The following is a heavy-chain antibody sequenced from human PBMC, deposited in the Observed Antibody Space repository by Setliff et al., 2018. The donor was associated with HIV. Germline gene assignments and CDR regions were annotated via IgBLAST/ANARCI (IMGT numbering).Heavy chain of an antibody. CDR2: ISSSGSTI. CDR1: GFTFSSYE. CDR3: ARWGYSRDGMDV. J-gene: IGHJ6*02. Sequence: PGGSLRLSCAASGFTFSSYEINWVRQAPGKGLEWLSYISSSGSTIYYAYSVKGRFIISRDNAKNSLNLQMNSLRAEDTAVYYCARWGYSRDGMDVWGQGTTVTVSS. V-gene: IGHV3-48*03. D-gene: IGHD4-4*01.